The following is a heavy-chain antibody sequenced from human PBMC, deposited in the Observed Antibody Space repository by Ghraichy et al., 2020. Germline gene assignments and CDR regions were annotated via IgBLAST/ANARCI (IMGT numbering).Heavy chain of an antibody. CDR2: INPSGGST. Sequence: ASVKVSCKASGYTFTSYYMHWVRQAPGQGLEWMGIINPSGGSTSYAQKFQGRVTMTRDTSTSTVYMELSSLRSEDTAVYYCARVGGVEYYYDSSGYYQFDYWGQGTLVTVSS. V-gene: IGHV1-46*01. CDR3: ARVGGVEYYYDSSGYYQFDY. D-gene: IGHD3-22*01. J-gene: IGHJ4*02. CDR1: GYTFTSYY.